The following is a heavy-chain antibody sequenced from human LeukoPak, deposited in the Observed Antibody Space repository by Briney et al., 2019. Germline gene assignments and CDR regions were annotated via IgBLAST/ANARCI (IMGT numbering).Heavy chain of an antibody. CDR2: MNPNSGNT. CDR3: VRGYYDSSGYYFLSAFDI. Sequence: ASVKVSCKASGYTFTSYDINWVRQATGQGLEWMGWMNPNSGNTGYAQKFQGRVTMTRNTSISTAYMKLSSLRSEDTAVYYCVRGYYDSSGYYFLSAFDIWGQGTMVTVSS. D-gene: IGHD3-22*01. V-gene: IGHV1-8*01. J-gene: IGHJ3*02. CDR1: GYTFTSYD.